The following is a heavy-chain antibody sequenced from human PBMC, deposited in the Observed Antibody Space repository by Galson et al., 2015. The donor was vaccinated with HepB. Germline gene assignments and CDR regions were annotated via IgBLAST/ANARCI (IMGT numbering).Heavy chain of an antibody. D-gene: IGHD3-3*01. CDR1: GFTFSRYA. J-gene: IGHJ6*02. Sequence: SLRLCCAASGFTFSRYAMHRVRQAPGKGLEWVAVISYDGSNKYYADSVKGRFPISRDNSKNTLYLQMNSLRAEDTAVYYCARDGGVTIFGVVRYYGMDVWGQGTTVSVS. CDR2: ISYDGSNK. CDR3: ARDGGVTIFGVVRYYGMDV. V-gene: IGHV3-30-3*01.